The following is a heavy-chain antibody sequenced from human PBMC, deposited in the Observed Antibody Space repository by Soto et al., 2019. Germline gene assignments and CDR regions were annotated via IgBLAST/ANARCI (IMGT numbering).Heavy chain of an antibody. CDR1: RYTFTAYD. D-gene: IGHD2-2*01. V-gene: IGHV1-2*02. CDR3: ARRSSTWLNERKFDP. CDR2: IKPDSGDT. J-gene: IGHJ5*02. Sequence: QVQLVQSGAEVKRPGASVRVSCKASRYTFTAYDIYWVRQAPGQGLEWMGWIKPDSGDTNYAQNFQGRVTMTRDRSISTAYMELNNLVSDDTAVYYCARRSSTWLNERKFDPWGQGTLVTVSS.